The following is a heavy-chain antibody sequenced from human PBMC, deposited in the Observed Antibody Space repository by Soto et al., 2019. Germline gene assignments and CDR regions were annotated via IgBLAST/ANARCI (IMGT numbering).Heavy chain of an antibody. J-gene: IGHJ4*02. CDR1: GFTFDDYA. D-gene: IGHD6-13*01. CDR3: AKDIVVKIAAAGPYDY. Sequence: GGSLRLSCAASGFTFDDYAMHWVRQAPGKGLEWVSGISWNSGSIGYADSVKGRFTISRDNAKNSLYLQMNSLRAEDTALYYCAKDIVVKIAAAGPYDYWGQGTLVTVSS. V-gene: IGHV3-9*01. CDR2: ISWNSGSI.